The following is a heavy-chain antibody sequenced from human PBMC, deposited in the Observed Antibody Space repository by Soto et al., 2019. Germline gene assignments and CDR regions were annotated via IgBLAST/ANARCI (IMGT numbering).Heavy chain of an antibody. Sequence: SETLSLTCAVSGGSMRSNNRLSWVRQPPGKGLEWIGEIFHSGSTNYNPSLKTRVTISVDKSKNQFSLKLSSVTAADTAVYYCARVYSGSYSDSWGQGTLVTVSS. CDR3: ARVYSGSYSDS. D-gene: IGHD1-26*01. CDR2: IFHSGST. V-gene: IGHV4-4*02. J-gene: IGHJ4*02. CDR1: GGSMRSNNR.